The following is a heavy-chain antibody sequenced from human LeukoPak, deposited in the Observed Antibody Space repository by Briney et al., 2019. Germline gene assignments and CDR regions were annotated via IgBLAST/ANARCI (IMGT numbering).Heavy chain of an antibody. CDR1: GGTFSSYA. CDR3: ARDRGDGYNAYYFDY. V-gene: IGHV1-2*02. CDR2: INPDSGGT. Sequence: ASVKVSCKASGGTFSSYAISWVRQAPGQGLEWMGWINPDSGGTSYAQKFQGRVTMSSDTSISTAYMELSRLRSDDTALYSCARDRGDGYNAYYFDYWGQGTLVTVSS. J-gene: IGHJ4*02. D-gene: IGHD5-24*01.